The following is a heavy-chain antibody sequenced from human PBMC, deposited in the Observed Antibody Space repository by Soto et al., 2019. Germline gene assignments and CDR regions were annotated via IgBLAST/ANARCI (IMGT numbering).Heavy chain of an antibody. V-gene: IGHV3-23*01. Sequence: GGSLRLSCAASGFTFSSYAMSWVRQAPGKGLEWVSAISGSGGSTYYADSVKGRFTISRDNSKNTLYLQMNSLRAEDTAVYYCAKSKELWFGELSDYFDYWGQGTLVTVSS. J-gene: IGHJ4*02. CDR2: ISGSGGST. CDR3: AKSKELWFGELSDYFDY. D-gene: IGHD3-10*01. CDR1: GFTFSSYA.